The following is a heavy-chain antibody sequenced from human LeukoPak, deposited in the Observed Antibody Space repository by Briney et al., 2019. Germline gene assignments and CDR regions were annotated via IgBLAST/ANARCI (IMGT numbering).Heavy chain of an antibody. D-gene: IGHD6-19*01. CDR2: IYTSGST. J-gene: IGHJ6*03. CDR1: GGSISSGSYY. Sequence: SETLSLTCTVSGGSISSGSYYWSWIRQPAGKGLEWIGRIYTSGSTNYNPSLKSRVTISVDTSKNQFSLKLSSVTAADTAVYYCANSGWGGRYYYYYMDVWGKGTTVTVSS. CDR3: ANSGWGGRYYYYYMDV. V-gene: IGHV4-61*02.